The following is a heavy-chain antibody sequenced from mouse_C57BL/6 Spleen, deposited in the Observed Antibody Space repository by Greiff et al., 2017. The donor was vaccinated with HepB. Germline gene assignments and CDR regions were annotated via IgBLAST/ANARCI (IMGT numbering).Heavy chain of an antibody. Sequence: VQLVESGAELARPGASVKLSCKASGYTFTSYGISWVKQRTGQGLEWIGEIYPRSGNTYYNEKFKGKATLTADKSSSTAYMELRSLTSEDSAVYFCARDSNCAMDYWGQGTSVTVSS. J-gene: IGHJ4*01. CDR1: GYTFTSYG. V-gene: IGHV1-81*01. D-gene: IGHD2-5*01. CDR2: IYPRSGNT. CDR3: ARDSNCAMDY.